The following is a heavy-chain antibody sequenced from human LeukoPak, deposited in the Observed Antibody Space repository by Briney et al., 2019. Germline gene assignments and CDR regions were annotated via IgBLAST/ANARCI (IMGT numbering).Heavy chain of an antibody. D-gene: IGHD6-13*01. CDR3: ARDSSSWYYDY. CDR2: IKSDGSST. V-gene: IGHV3-74*03. Sequence: GGSLRLSCAASGFTFSSYWMHWVRQAPGKGLVWVSCIKSDGSSTTYADSVKGRFTISRDNAKNTLHLQMNSLRAEDTAVCYCARDSSSWYYDYWGQGTLVTVSS. J-gene: IGHJ4*02. CDR1: GFTFSSYW.